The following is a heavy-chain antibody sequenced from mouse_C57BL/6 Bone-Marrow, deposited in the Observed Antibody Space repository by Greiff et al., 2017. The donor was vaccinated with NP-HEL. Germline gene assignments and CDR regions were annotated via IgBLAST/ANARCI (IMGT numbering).Heavy chain of an antibody. J-gene: IGHJ2*01. V-gene: IGHV1-26*01. Sequence: VQLQQSGPELVKPGASVKISCKASGYTFTDYYMNWVKQSHGKSLEWIGDINPNNGGTSYNQKFKGKATLTVDKSSSTAYMELRSLTSEDSAVYYCARRDGTDYWGQGTTLTVSS. CDR1: GYTFTDYY. CDR2: INPNNGGT. D-gene: IGHD4-1*01. CDR3: ARRDGTDY.